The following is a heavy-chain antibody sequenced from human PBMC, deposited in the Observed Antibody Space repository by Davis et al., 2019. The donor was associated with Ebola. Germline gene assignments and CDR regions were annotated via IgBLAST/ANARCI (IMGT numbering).Heavy chain of an antibody. J-gene: IGHJ2*01. CDR3: ARRSSSWYFFDL. Sequence: GESLKISCKGSGYSFISYWIGWVRQMPGKGLEWMGIIYPGDSDTRYSPSFQGQVTISVDKSITTAYLQWSSLKASDTAMYYCARRSSSWYFFDLWGRGTLVTVSS. D-gene: IGHD6-13*01. CDR2: IYPGDSDT. V-gene: IGHV5-51*01. CDR1: GYSFISYW.